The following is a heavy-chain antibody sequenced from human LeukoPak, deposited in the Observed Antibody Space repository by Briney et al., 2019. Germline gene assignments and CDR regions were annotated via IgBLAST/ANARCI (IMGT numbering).Heavy chain of an antibody. Sequence: SETLSLTCTVSGGSISSYYWSWIRQPPGKGLEWIGYIYYSGSTNYNPSLKSRVTISVDTSKNQFSLKLSSVTAADTAVYYCARISIVLGYGMDVWGQGTTVTVSS. J-gene: IGHJ6*02. D-gene: IGHD2/OR15-2a*01. CDR2: IYYSGST. CDR1: GGSISSYY. CDR3: ARISIVLGYGMDV. V-gene: IGHV4-59*01.